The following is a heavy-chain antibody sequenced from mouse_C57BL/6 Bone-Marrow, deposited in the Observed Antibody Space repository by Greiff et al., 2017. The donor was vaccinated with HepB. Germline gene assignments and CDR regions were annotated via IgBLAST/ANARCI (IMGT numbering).Heavy chain of an antibody. CDR3: ARAGSSSWFAY. CDR1: GYTFTSYW. D-gene: IGHD1-1*01. Sequence: QVQLQQSGAELVKPGASVKLSCKASGYTFTSYWMQRVKQRPGQGLEWIGEIDPSDSYTNYNQKFKGKATLTVDTSSSTAYMQLSSLTSEDSAVYYCARAGSSSWFAYWGQGTLVTVSA. V-gene: IGHV1-50*01. J-gene: IGHJ3*01. CDR2: IDPSDSYT.